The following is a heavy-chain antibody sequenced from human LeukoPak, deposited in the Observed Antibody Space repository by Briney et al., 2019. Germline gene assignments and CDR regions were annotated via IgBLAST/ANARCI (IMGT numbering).Heavy chain of an antibody. J-gene: IGHJ6*03. Sequence: GGSLRLSCAASGFTSSDYGMHWVRQAPGKGLEWVAVIWFDGSNKNYSDSVKGRFSISRDSSKNILYLQMSSLRVEDTAVYYCARFWQRDGSYYMGKNYYSMDVWGKGTTVIVSS. CDR1: GFTSSDYG. D-gene: IGHD3-10*01. CDR3: ARFWQRDGSYYMGKNYYSMDV. V-gene: IGHV3-33*01. CDR2: IWFDGSNK.